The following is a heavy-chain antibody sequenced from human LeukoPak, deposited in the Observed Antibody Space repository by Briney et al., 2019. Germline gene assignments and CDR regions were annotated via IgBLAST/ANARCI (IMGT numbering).Heavy chain of an antibody. D-gene: IGHD2/OR15-2a*01. V-gene: IGHV3-23*01. CDR1: GFTFSSYA. J-gene: IGHJ2*01. Sequence: GGSLRLSCAASGFTFSSYAMSWVRQAPGKGLEWVSGISGSGDSTYYADSVKGRFTISRDNSKNTLYLQMNSLRAEDTAVYYCARNVSGQYFDIWGRGTLVTVSS. CDR2: ISGSGDST. CDR3: ARNVSGQYFDI.